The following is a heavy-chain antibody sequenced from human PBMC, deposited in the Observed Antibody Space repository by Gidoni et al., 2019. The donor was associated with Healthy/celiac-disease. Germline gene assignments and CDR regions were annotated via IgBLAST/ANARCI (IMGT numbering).Heavy chain of an antibody. Sequence: EVQLVQSGAEVKKPGESLKISCKGSGYSFTSYWIGWVRQMPGKGLEWLGIIYPGDSDTRYSPSFQGQVTISADKSIRTAYLQWSSLKASDTAMYSCARHRDGSGSTDAYYYYMDVWGKGTTVTVSS. CDR2: IYPGDSDT. J-gene: IGHJ6*03. CDR1: GYSFTSYW. D-gene: IGHD3-10*01. CDR3: ARHRDGSGSTDAYYYYMDV. V-gene: IGHV5-51*01.